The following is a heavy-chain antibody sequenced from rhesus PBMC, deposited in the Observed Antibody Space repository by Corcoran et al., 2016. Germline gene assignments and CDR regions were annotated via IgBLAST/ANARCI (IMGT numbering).Heavy chain of an antibody. CDR3: ASALSGSWRNFDY. Sequence: QLQLQESGPGLVTPSETLSVTCAVSGGSIRSSSWRWLRQAPGNGLEWIGYIYGSGSSTNYNPSLKSRVTRSVDTSKNQLSLKLSSVTAADTAVYYCASALSGSWRNFDYWGQGVLVTVSS. D-gene: IGHD6-25*01. V-gene: IGHV4-169*02. CDR2: IYGSGSST. CDR1: GGSIRSSS. J-gene: IGHJ4*01.